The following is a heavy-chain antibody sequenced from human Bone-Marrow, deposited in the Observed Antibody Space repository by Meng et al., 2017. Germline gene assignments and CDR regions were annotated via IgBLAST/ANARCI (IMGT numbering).Heavy chain of an antibody. CDR1: GYTFTDYY. Sequence: ASVKVSCKASGYTFTDYYMNWVRQAPGQGLEWMGWINPGTLNTKYSQKFQGRLNINWDTSASTAHMDLSSLRSEDTAVYYCARDLLMCTGSYCPDDAFNIWGQGTLVTVSS. V-gene: IGHV1/OR15-3*02. D-gene: IGHD1-26*01. CDR3: ARDLLMCTGSYCPDDAFNI. J-gene: IGHJ3*02. CDR2: INPGTLNT.